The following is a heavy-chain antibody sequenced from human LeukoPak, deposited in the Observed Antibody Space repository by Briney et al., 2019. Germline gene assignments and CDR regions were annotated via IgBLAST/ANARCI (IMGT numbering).Heavy chain of an antibody. CDR1: GYTFTSYD. CDR3: ARVSRDGYNYVYYYYMDV. D-gene: IGHD5-24*01. J-gene: IGHJ6*03. CDR2: ISAYNGNT. V-gene: IGHV1-18*01. Sequence: ASVKVSCKASGYTFTSYDISWVRQAPGQGLEWMGWISAYNGNTNYAQKLQGRVTMTTDTSTSTAYMELRSLRSDDTAVYYCARVSRDGYNYVYYYYMDVWGKGTTVTVPS.